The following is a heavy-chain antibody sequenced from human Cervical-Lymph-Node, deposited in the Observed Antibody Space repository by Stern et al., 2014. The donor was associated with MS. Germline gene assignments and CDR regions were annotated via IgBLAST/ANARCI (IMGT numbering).Heavy chain of an antibody. V-gene: IGHV4-30-4*01. Sequence: QLQLQESGPGLVKPSQTLSLTCTVSGGSISSGDYYWSWIRQPPGTGLEWIGYIYYSGSTYYNPSLKSRVTISVDTSKNQFSLKLSSVTAADTAVYYCAREGPRTGTLVYWGQGTLVTVSS. CDR2: IYYSGST. J-gene: IGHJ4*02. CDR3: AREGPRTGTLVY. D-gene: IGHD3/OR15-3a*01. CDR1: GGSISSGDYY.